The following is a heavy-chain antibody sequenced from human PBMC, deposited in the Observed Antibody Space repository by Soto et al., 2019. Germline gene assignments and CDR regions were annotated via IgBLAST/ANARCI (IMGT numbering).Heavy chain of an antibody. CDR2: IKHDGSVQ. V-gene: IGHV3-7*03. D-gene: IGHD4-4*01. Sequence: QLVESGGGLVQPGGSLRLSCEASGFTFSGYWMSWVRQAPGKGLEWVADIKHDGSVQYYVDSVKGRFTISRDNAKKLLYLQMNGLRAEDTALYYCARAPYSNGWHRFDLWGQGTLVTVSS. CDR3: ARAPYSNGWHRFDL. CDR1: GFTFSGYW. J-gene: IGHJ4*02.